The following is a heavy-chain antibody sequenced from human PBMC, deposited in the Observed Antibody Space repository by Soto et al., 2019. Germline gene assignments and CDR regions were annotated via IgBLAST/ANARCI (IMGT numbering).Heavy chain of an antibody. D-gene: IGHD3-16*01. CDR3: ARMETFGSLNWFDT. CDR1: GYSFTNND. J-gene: IGHJ5*02. Sequence: ASVKVSCKASGYSFTNNDVGWVRQATGQGLEWMGWMNPGSGDTGYAQKFQGRVTMTRDISTATAYMELSSLRSDDTATYYCARMETFGSLNWFDTWGQGTQVTVSS. V-gene: IGHV1-8*01. CDR2: MNPGSGDT.